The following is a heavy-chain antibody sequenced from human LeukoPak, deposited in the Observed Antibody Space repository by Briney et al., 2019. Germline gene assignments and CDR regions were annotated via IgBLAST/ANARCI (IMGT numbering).Heavy chain of an antibody. J-gene: IGHJ6*03. Sequence: PSETLSLTCAASGYSISSGYYWGWIRQPPGKGLEWIGSIYHSGSTYYNPSLKSRVTISADTSKNQFSLKLSSVTAADTAVYYCARLVLDYYYYMDVWGKGTTVTVSS. CDR3: ARLVLDYYYYMDV. CDR1: GYSISSGYY. CDR2: IYHSGST. V-gene: IGHV4-38-2*01.